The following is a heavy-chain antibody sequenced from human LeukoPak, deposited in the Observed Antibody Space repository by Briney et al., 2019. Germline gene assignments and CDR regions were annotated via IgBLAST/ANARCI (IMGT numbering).Heavy chain of an antibody. D-gene: IGHD6-13*01. CDR2: IKQDGSEE. V-gene: IGHV3-7*01. J-gene: IGHJ1*01. Sequence: PGGSLRLSCAASGFIFKSYWMSWVRQAPGKGLEWVASIKQDGSEENYVDSVRGRFTISRDNAKKSLYLQMNSLRAEDTAVYYCARGSSSWNRYFQHWGQGTLVTVSS. CDR1: GFIFKSYW. CDR3: ARGSSSWNRYFQH.